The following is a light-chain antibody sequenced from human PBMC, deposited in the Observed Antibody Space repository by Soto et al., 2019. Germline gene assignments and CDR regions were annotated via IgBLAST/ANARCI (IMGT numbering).Light chain of an antibody. V-gene: IGLV1-44*01. CDR1: SSNIGSNT. Sequence: QSVLTQPPSASGTPGQRVTISCSGSSSNIGSNTVNWYQQLPGTAPKLLIYSNNQRPSRVPDRFSGSKSGISASLAISGLQSDDEADYYCAAWDDSLNGRGVFGGGTKLTVL. J-gene: IGLJ2*01. CDR2: SNN. CDR3: AAWDDSLNGRGV.